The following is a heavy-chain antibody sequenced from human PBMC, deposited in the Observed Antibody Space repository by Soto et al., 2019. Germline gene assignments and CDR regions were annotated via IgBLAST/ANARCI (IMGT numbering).Heavy chain of an antibody. Sequence: PSETLSLTCTVSGGSISSYYWSWIRQPPGKGLEWIGYIYYSGSTNYNPSLKSRVTISVDTSKNQFSLKLSSVTAADTAVYYCARTALGHYYYYMDVWGKGTTVTVSS. J-gene: IGHJ6*03. V-gene: IGHV4-59*01. CDR3: ARTALGHYYYYMDV. CDR1: GGSISSYY. D-gene: IGHD7-27*01. CDR2: IYYSGST.